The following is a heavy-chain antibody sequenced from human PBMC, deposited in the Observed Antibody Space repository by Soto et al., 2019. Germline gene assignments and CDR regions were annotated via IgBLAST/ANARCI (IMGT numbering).Heavy chain of an antibody. Sequence: QVQLQESGPGLVKPSQTLSLTCTVSGGSISSGDYYWSWIRQPPGKGLEWIGYIYYSGSSYYNPSLKSRVIISVDTSNNQFSLKLSSVTAADTAMYYCASYSYYDILTGYDLRWFDPWGQGTLVTVSS. CDR2: IYYSGSS. V-gene: IGHV4-30-4*01. J-gene: IGHJ5*02. D-gene: IGHD3-9*01. CDR3: ASYSYYDILTGYDLRWFDP. CDR1: GGSISSGDYY.